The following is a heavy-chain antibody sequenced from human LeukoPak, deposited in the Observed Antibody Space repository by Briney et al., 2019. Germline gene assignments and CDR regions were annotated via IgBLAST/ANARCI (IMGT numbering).Heavy chain of an antibody. V-gene: IGHV1-69*04. CDR3: ARDRDPEFRAFDI. CDR2: IIPILGIA. J-gene: IGHJ3*02. D-gene: IGHD3-10*01. Sequence: SVKVSRKASVCTLSSYAISWVRQAPGQGVEWMGRIIPILGIANYAQKFQGRVTITADKSTSTAYMELSSLRSEDTAVYYCARDRDPEFRAFDIWGQGTMVTVSS. CDR1: VCTLSSYA.